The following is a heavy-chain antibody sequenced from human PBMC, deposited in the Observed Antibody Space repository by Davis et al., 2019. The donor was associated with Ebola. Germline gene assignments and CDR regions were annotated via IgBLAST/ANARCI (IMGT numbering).Heavy chain of an antibody. CDR2: IRSKANSYAT. Sequence: GGSLRLSCAASGLTFSGSAMHWVRQASGKGLEWVGRIRSKANSYATAYAASVKGRFTISRDDSKNTAYLQMNSLKTEDTAVYYCTRSVYNWSYFDYCGQGTLVTVSS. V-gene: IGHV3-73*01. J-gene: IGHJ4*02. CDR3: TRSVYNWSYFDY. CDR1: GLTFSGSA. D-gene: IGHD1-20*01.